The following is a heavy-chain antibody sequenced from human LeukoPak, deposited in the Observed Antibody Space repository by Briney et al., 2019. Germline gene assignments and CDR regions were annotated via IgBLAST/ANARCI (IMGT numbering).Heavy chain of an antibody. V-gene: IGHV3-21*01. D-gene: IGHD3-22*01. CDR2: ISSSSNYI. CDR1: GFTFSSYS. CDR3: ARDTDYYYDSSGYYIDY. Sequence: TGGSLRLSCAASGFTFSSYSMNWVRQAPGKGLEWVSSISSSSNYIYYADSVKGRFTISRDNAKNSLYLQMNSLRAEDTAVYYCARDTDYYYDSSGYYIDYWGQGTLVTVSS. J-gene: IGHJ4*02.